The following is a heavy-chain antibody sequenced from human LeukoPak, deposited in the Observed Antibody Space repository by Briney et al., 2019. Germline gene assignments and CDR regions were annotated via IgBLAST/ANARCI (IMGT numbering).Heavy chain of an antibody. CDR1: GGSISSSSYY. CDR3: ARLVTAITKGYFDY. V-gene: IGHV4-39*01. D-gene: IGHD2-21*02. Sequence: SETLSLTCTVSGGSISSSSYYWGWIRQPPGKGLEWIGSIYYSGSTYYNPSLKSRVTISVDTSKDQFSLKLSSVTAADTAVYYCARLVTAITKGYFDYWGQGTLVTVSS. J-gene: IGHJ4*02. CDR2: IYYSGST.